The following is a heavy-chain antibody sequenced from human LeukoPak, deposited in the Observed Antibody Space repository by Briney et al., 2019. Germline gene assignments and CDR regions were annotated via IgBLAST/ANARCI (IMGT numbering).Heavy chain of an antibody. CDR3: AKIDAVVVAATVGDY. V-gene: IGHV3-53*01. Sequence: GGSLRLSCAASGFSVSSNYMNWVRQAPGKGLEWVSVIYSGGSTYYADSVKGRFTISRDNSKNTLYLQMNSLRAEDTAVYYCAKIDAVVVAATVGDYWGQGTLVTVSS. J-gene: IGHJ4*02. CDR1: GFSVSSNY. CDR2: IYSGGST. D-gene: IGHD2-15*01.